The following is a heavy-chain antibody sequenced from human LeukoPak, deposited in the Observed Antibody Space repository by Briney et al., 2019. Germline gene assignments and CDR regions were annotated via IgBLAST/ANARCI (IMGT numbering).Heavy chain of an antibody. Sequence: PGRSLRLSCAASGFTFSSYAMHWVRQAPGKGLEWVAVISYDGSNKYYADSVKGRFTIPRDNSKNTLYLQMNSLRAEDTAVYYCARDPLAYCGGDCYSFDYWGQGTLVTVSS. J-gene: IGHJ4*02. D-gene: IGHD2-21*02. CDR1: GFTFSSYA. V-gene: IGHV3-30-3*01. CDR2: ISYDGSNK. CDR3: ARDPLAYCGGDCYSFDY.